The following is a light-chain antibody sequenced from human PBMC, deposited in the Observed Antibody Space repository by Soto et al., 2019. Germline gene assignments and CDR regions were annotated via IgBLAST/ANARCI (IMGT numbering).Light chain of an antibody. Sequence: EVVLTQSPHTLSLPPGERATLSWRASQSISSYLAWYQQKPVQAPRLLIYDASNRATGVPARFSGSGSGTDFTLTISSLEPEDFAVYYRQQRSNGPPITFGQGTRLEIK. J-gene: IGKJ5*01. CDR3: QQRSNGPPIT. CDR1: QSISSY. CDR2: DAS. V-gene: IGKV3-11*01.